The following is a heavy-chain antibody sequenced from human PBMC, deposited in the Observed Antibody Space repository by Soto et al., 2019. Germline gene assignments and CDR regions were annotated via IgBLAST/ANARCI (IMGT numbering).Heavy chain of an antibody. D-gene: IGHD3-16*02. CDR2: ISGYNGNT. CDR3: ARDRRDYVWGSYRSYFDC. Sequence: ASVKVSCKASDYTFTNYGVSWVRQAPGQGLEWMGWISGYNGNTNYAQKFQGRVTMTTDTSTSTAYMNLRGLTSDDTAVYFCARDRRDYVWGSYRSYFDCWGQGTLVTVSS. CDR1: DYTFTNYG. V-gene: IGHV1-18*01. J-gene: IGHJ4*02.